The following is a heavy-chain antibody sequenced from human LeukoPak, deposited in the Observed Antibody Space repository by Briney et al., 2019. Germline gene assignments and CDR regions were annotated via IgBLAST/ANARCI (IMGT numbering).Heavy chain of an antibody. J-gene: IGHJ3*02. Sequence: ASVKVSCKASGGTFSSYTISWVRQAPGQGLEWMGWMNPNSGNTGYAQKFQGRVTMTRNTSISTAYMELSSLRSEDTAVYYCARGRRGGATSAMVFAIWGQGTMVTVSS. D-gene: IGHD1-26*01. CDR3: ARGRRGGATSAMVFAI. CDR2: MNPNSGNT. V-gene: IGHV1-8*02. CDR1: GGTFSSYT.